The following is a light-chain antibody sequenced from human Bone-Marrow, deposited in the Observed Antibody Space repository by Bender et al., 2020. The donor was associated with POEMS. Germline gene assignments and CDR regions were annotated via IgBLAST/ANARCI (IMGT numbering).Light chain of an antibody. Sequence: QSALTQPPSASGSPGQSVTISCTGTGDDVGGYDYVSWYQQHPGKAPNLLIYEVNERPSGVPDRFSGSKSGNTASLTVSGLQAEDEADYYCSSYTSSSTLVFGGGTKLTVL. CDR3: SSYTSSSTLV. CDR2: EVN. J-gene: IGLJ2*01. V-gene: IGLV2-8*01. CDR1: GDDVGGYDY.